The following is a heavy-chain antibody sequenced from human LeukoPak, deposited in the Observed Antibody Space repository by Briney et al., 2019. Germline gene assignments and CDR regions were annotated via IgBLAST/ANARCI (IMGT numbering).Heavy chain of an antibody. V-gene: IGHV4-39*01. CDR2: IYYSGST. CDR1: RGSISSSSYY. J-gene: IGHJ4*02. Sequence: PSETLSFTCTVSRGSISSSSYYWGWIRQPPGKGLEWIGSIYYSGSTYYNPSLKSRVTISVDTSKNQFSLKLSSVTAADTAVYYCARRPMVRGEYDYWGQGTLVTVSS. D-gene: IGHD3-10*01. CDR3: ARRPMVRGEYDY.